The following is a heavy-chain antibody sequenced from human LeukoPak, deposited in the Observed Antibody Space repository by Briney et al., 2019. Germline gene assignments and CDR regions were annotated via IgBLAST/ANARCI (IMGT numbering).Heavy chain of an antibody. J-gene: IGHJ4*02. CDR1: GFTFSSYS. D-gene: IGHD6-13*01. V-gene: IGHV3-21*01. Sequence: PGGPLRLSCAASGFTFSSYSMNWVRQAPGKGLEWVSSISSSSSYIYYADSVKGRFTISRDNAKNSLYLQMNSLRAEDTAVYYRAREAAAANPFWGQGTLVTVSS. CDR2: ISSSSSYI. CDR3: AREAAAANPF.